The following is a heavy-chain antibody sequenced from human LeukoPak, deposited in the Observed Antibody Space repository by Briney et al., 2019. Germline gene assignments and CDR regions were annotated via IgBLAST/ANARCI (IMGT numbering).Heavy chain of an antibody. CDR3: ARGRRSSSEA. V-gene: IGHV4-34*01. Sequence: SETLSLTCAVYGGSFSGYYWSWIRQPPGKGLEWIGEINHSGSTNYNPSLKSRVTISVDTSKNQFSLKLSSVTAADTAVYYCARGRRSSSEAWGQGTLVTVYS. CDR1: GGSFSGYY. J-gene: IGHJ5*02. CDR2: INHSGST. D-gene: IGHD6-13*01.